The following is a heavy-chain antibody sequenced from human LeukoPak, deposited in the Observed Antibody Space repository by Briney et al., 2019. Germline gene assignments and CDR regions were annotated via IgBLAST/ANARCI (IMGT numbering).Heavy chain of an antibody. Sequence: GGSLRLSCAASGFTFSIYSMNWVRQAPGKGLEWVSCISSASGYTYSADSVKGRFTISRDNAKNSLDLQLNSLRAEDTAVYYCARDYSDTGSFDIWGQGTMVTVSS. CDR1: GFTFSIYS. D-gene: IGHD2-21*01. CDR2: ISSASGYT. CDR3: ARDYSDTGSFDI. V-gene: IGHV3-21*06. J-gene: IGHJ3*02.